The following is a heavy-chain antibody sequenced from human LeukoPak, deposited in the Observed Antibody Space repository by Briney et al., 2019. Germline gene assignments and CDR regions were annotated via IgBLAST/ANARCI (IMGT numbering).Heavy chain of an antibody. CDR3: ARHCSTTICYETEYFQH. J-gene: IGHJ1*01. CDR1: GDSITGFY. D-gene: IGHD2-2*01. CDR2: IHYSGST. Sequence: PSETLSLTCTVSGDSITGFYWNWIRQPPGKGLEWIGYIHYSGSTNYNPSLKSRVTISVDTSKSQFSLRLSSVTAADTAVYYCARHCSTTICYETEYFQHWGQGTLVTVSS. V-gene: IGHV4-59*08.